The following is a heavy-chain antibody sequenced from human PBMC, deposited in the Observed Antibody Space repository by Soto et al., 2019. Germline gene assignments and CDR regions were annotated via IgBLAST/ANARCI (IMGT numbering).Heavy chain of an antibody. CDR2: INPNSGGT. CDR3: AGSSSSGTFWFDP. Sequence: VKVSCKASGYTFTGYYMHWVRQAPGQGLEWMGWINPNSGGTNYAQKFQGRVTMTRDTSISTAYMELSRLRSDDTAVYYCAGSSSSGTFWFDPWGQGTLVTVSS. D-gene: IGHD6-6*01. V-gene: IGHV1-2*02. CDR1: GYTFTGYY. J-gene: IGHJ5*02.